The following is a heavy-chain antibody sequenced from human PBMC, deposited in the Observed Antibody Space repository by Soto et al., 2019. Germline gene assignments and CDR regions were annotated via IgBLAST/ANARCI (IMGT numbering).Heavy chain of an antibody. CDR1: GFTFSSYA. CDR2: ISGSGGST. V-gene: IGHV3-23*01. Sequence: GGSLRLSCAASGFTFSSYAMSWVRQAPGKGLEWVSAISGSGGSTYYADPVKGRFTISRDNSKNTLYLQMNSLRAEDTAVYYCAKDYDILTGPYGMDVWGQGTTVTVSS. D-gene: IGHD3-9*01. J-gene: IGHJ6*02. CDR3: AKDYDILTGPYGMDV.